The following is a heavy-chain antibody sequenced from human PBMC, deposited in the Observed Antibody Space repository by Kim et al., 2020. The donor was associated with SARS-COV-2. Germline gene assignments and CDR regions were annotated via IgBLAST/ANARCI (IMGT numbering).Heavy chain of an antibody. J-gene: IGHJ6*02. Sequence: GGSLRLSCAASGFTFSSYWMHWVRQAPGKGLVWVSRINSDGSSTSYADSVKGRFTISRDNAKNTLYLQMNSLRAEDTAVYYCARSRIVVVPAAYQSHTSVAARPAFYYYYYGMDVWGQGTTVTVSS. CDR1: GFTFSSYW. D-gene: IGHD2-2*01. V-gene: IGHV3-74*01. CDR3: ARSRIVVVPAAYQSHTSVAARPAFYYYYYGMDV. CDR2: INSDGSST.